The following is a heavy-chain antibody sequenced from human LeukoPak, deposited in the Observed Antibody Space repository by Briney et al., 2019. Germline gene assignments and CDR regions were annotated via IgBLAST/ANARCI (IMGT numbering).Heavy chain of an antibody. D-gene: IGHD2-15*01. Sequence: GESLKISCKGSGYSFTSYWISWVRQMPGKGLEWMGRIDPSDSYTNYNPSFQGHVTISADKSISTAYLQWSSLKASDTAMYYCARHLGYCSGGSCPFNYWGQGTLVTVSS. CDR2: IDPSDSYT. CDR3: ARHLGYCSGGSCPFNY. V-gene: IGHV5-10-1*01. CDR1: GYSFTSYW. J-gene: IGHJ4*02.